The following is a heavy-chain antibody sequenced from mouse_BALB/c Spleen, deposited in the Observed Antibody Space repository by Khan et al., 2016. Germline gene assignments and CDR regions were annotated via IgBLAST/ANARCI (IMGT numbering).Heavy chain of an antibody. Sequence: QIQLVQSGPELKKPGETVKISCKASGYTFTNYGMNWVKQAPGKVLKWMGWINTYTGEPTYADDFKGRFAFSLETSASTAYLQINHLKNEDTATXFCARDGLPSWFAYWGQGTLVTVSA. CDR1: GYTFTNYG. CDR2: INTYTGEP. J-gene: IGHJ3*01. V-gene: IGHV9-3-1*01. CDR3: ARDGLPSWFAY. D-gene: IGHD1-1*01.